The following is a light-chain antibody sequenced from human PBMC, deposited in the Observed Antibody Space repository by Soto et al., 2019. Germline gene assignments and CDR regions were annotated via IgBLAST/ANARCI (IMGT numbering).Light chain of an antibody. CDR3: LKDFKFPFT. J-gene: IGKJ2*01. CDR2: AAS. V-gene: IGKV1-6*01. Sequence: AIQMTQSPSSLSASVGDRVTITCRASQDIRNHLAWYQQKPGTAPKVLTSAASSLQTGVPSRFSGSGSGTDIALTISSMQPEDFATYYCLKDFKFPFTFGQGTKMEVK. CDR1: QDIRNH.